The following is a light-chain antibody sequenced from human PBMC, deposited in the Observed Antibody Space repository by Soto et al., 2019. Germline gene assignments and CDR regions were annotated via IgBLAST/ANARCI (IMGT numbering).Light chain of an antibody. V-gene: IGKV1-39*01. CDR3: QQSHATPRT. Sequence: IQMTQSPSSLSASVGDTVTITCRASQNISTYLNWYQQKVGEGPKLLIFAVFNLQSGVPSRFAGSGSGRDFTLTLTSLQPEDVATSYCQQSHATPRTFGQGTKVEVK. CDR2: AVF. J-gene: IGKJ1*01. CDR1: QNISTY.